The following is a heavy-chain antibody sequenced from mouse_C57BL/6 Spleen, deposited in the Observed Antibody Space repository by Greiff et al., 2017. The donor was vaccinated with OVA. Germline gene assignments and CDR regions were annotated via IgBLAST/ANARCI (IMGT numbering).Heavy chain of an antibody. V-gene: IGHV7-3*01. CDR2: IRNKANGYTT. Sequence: EVKLVESGGGLVQPGGSLSLSCAASGFTFTDYYMSWVRQPPGKALEWLGFIRNKANGYTTEYSASVKGRFTISRDNSQSILYLQMNALRAEDSATYYCARPYDYEGYFDVWGTGTTVTVSS. CDR1: GFTFTDYY. CDR3: ARPYDYEGYFDV. D-gene: IGHD2-4*01. J-gene: IGHJ1*03.